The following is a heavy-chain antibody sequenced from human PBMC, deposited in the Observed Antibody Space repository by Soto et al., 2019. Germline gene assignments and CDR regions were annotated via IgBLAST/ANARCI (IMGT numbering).Heavy chain of an antibody. D-gene: IGHD6-13*01. V-gene: IGHV4-34*01. CDR1: GGSFSGYY. CDR2: INHSGST. Sequence: PSETLSLTCAVYGGSFSGYYWSWIRQPPGKGLEWIGEINHSGSTNYNPSLKSRVTISVDTSKNQFSLKLSSVTAADTAVYYCARDRLRGIAAAGTMYYYYGMDVWGQGTTVTVSS. J-gene: IGHJ6*02. CDR3: ARDRLRGIAAAGTMYYYYGMDV.